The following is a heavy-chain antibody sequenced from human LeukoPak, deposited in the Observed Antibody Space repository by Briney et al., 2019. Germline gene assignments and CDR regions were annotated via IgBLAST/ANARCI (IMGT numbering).Heavy chain of an antibody. CDR3: ARVDGYCSGGSCYARKGYYYYMDV. D-gene: IGHD2-15*01. V-gene: IGHV1-2*02. CDR2: INPNSGGT. J-gene: IGHJ6*03. CDR1: GYTFTGYY. Sequence: ASVKVSCKASGYTFTGYYMHWVRQAPGQGLEWMGWINPNSGGTNYAQKFQGRVTMTRDTSISTAYMELSRLRSDDTVVYYCARVDGYCSGGSCYARKGYYYYMDVWGKGTTVTVSS.